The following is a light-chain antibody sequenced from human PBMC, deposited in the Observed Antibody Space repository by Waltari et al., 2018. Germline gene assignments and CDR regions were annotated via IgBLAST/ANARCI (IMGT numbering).Light chain of an antibody. Sequence: DIVMTQSPDSLAVSLGERATINCKSSQSVLYSSKNRNYLAWYQQKPGQPPKLLIYWASPREAGVPERFSGSGSGTDFTLTISSLHAEDVAVYYCQQYYTTPFTFGPGTKAEIK. CDR2: WAS. CDR1: QSVLYSSKNRNY. V-gene: IGKV4-1*01. CDR3: QQYYTTPFT. J-gene: IGKJ3*01.